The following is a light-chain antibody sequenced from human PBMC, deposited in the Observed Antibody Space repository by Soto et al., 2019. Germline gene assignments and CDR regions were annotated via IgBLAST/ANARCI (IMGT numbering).Light chain of an antibody. CDR1: SSDVGSYNF. Sequence: QSALTQPASVSGSPGQSITISCTGTSSDVGSYNFVSWFQQHPGKVPKLIIYEGTERPSGVSNRFSGSKSDNTASLTISGLQAEDEGDYYCCSYAGDYMFVFGTGTKLTVL. J-gene: IGLJ1*01. CDR3: CSYAGDYMFV. V-gene: IGLV2-23*01. CDR2: EGT.